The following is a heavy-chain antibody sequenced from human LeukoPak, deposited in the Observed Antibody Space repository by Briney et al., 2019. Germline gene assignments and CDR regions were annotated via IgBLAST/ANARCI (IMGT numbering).Heavy chain of an antibody. D-gene: IGHD2-2*01. J-gene: IGHJ3*02. CDR2: ISSSSSYI. V-gene: IGHV3-21*01. Sequence: PGGSLRLSCAASGFTFSSYAMNWVRQAPGKGLEWVSSISSSSSYIYYADSVKGRFTISRDNAKNSLYLQMNSLRAEDTAVYYCARDRRDIVVVPAAIGVGDAFDIWGQGTMVTVSS. CDR3: ARDRRDIVVVPAAIGVGDAFDI. CDR1: GFTFSSYA.